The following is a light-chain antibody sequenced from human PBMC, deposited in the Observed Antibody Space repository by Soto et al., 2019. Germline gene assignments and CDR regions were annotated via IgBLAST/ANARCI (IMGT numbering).Light chain of an antibody. CDR3: QQYGSSPIT. CDR2: GAS. V-gene: IGKV3-20*01. CDR1: QSFSSSY. Sequence: EIVSTQSPATLSCSPGETATLSCMSSQSFSSSYLALYQQKPCQAPRLLIYGASSRATGIQDRFSGSGSGTDFTLTISRLEPEDFAVYYCQQYGSSPITFGQGNRVEIK. J-gene: IGKJ5*01.